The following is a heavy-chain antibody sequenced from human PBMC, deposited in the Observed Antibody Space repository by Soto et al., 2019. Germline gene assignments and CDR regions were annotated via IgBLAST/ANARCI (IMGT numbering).Heavy chain of an antibody. Sequence: EVQLVESGGGLIQPGGSLRLSCAASGFTVSSNYMSWVRQAPGKGLEWVSVIYSGGSTYYADSVKGRFTISRDNSKNTLYHQMNSLRAEDTAVYYCARGVQLPRPYYFDYWGQGTLVTVSP. J-gene: IGHJ4*02. CDR2: IYSGGST. CDR1: GFTVSSNY. V-gene: IGHV3-53*01. CDR3: ARGVQLPRPYYFDY. D-gene: IGHD2-2*01.